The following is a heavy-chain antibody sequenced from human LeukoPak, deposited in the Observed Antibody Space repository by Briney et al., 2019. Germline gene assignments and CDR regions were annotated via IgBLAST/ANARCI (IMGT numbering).Heavy chain of an antibody. CDR3: ARVASRDSRDWFDP. CDR1: GFLLTTSGMC. V-gene: IGHV2-70*11. J-gene: IGHJ5*02. D-gene: IGHD3-22*01. CDR2: IDWDDDK. Sequence: SGPALVRPTQTLTLTCTFSGFLLTTSGMCVYWIRQPPGKALEWLARIDWDDDKWYSTSLKTRLTISKDSSKNQVVLTMTKMDPVDTATYYCARVASRDSRDWFDPWGQGTLVTVSS.